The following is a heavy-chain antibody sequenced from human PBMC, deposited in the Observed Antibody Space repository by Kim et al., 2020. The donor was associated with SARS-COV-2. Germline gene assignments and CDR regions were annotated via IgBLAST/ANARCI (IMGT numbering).Heavy chain of an antibody. D-gene: IGHD3-22*01. V-gene: IGHV1-3*01. Sequence: KCQGRVTITRDTSASTAYMELSSLRSEDTAVYYCARDYYDSSGYVADVDYWGQGTLVTVSS. J-gene: IGHJ4*02. CDR3: ARDYYDSSGYVADVDY.